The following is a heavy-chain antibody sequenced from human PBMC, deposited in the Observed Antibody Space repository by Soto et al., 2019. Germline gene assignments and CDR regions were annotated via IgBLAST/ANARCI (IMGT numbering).Heavy chain of an antibody. Sequence: EVQLVESGGGLVQPGGSLRLSCAASGFTFSSYWMSWVRQAPGKGLEWVANIKQDGSEKYYVDSVQGRFTISRDNAKNSLYLQMNSLRAEDTAVYYCARDAGPIFGVVSDYWGQGTLVTVSS. CDR3: ARDAGPIFGVVSDY. D-gene: IGHD3-3*01. CDR1: GFTFSSYW. J-gene: IGHJ4*02. CDR2: IKQDGSEK. V-gene: IGHV3-7*05.